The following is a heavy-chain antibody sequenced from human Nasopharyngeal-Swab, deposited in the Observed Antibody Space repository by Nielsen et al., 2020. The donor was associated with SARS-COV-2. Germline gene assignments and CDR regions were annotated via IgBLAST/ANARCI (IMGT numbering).Heavy chain of an antibody. V-gene: IGHV1-69*06. CDR2: IIPIFGTA. D-gene: IGHD5-24*01. CDR3: ATQDGYNYYYYYMDV. Sequence: WVRQASGQGLEWMGGIIPIFGTANYAQKFQGRVTITADKSTSTAYMELSSLRSEDTAVYYCATQDGYNYYYYYMDVWGKGTTVTVSS. J-gene: IGHJ6*03.